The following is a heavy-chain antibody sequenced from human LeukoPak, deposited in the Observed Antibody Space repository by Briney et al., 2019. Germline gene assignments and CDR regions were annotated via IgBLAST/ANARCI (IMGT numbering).Heavy chain of an antibody. Sequence: PGGSLRLSRAASGFIFSSYSMNWVRQAPGKGLEWVSYISSSSSTIYYADSVKGRFTISRDNAKNSLYLQMNSLRAEDTAVYYCARDPPGFPVHDYDDYGPYYFDYWGQGTLVTVSS. D-gene: IGHD4-17*01. CDR3: ARDPPGFPVHDYDDYGPYYFDY. CDR2: ISSSSSTI. J-gene: IGHJ4*02. CDR1: GFIFSSYS. V-gene: IGHV3-48*04.